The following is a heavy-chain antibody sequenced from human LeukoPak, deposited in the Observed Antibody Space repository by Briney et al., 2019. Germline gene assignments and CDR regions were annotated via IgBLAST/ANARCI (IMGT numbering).Heavy chain of an antibody. CDR1: GFTFSSYA. Sequence: GGSLRLSCAASGFTFSSYAMSWVRQAPGKGLEWVSAISGSGGSTYYADSVKGRFTISRDNSKNTPYLQMNSLRAEDTAVYYCAKGQYCSGGSCYDDAFDIWGQGTMVTVSS. D-gene: IGHD2-15*01. CDR3: AKGQYCSGGSCYDDAFDI. J-gene: IGHJ3*02. V-gene: IGHV3-23*01. CDR2: ISGSGGST.